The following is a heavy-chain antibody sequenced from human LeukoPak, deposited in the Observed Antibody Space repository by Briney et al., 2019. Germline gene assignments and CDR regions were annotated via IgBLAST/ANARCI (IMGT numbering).Heavy chain of an antibody. J-gene: IGHJ4*02. CDR1: GGSISSYY. Sequence: SETLSLTCTVSGGSISSYYWNWIRLPPGKGLEWIGYIYYTGATYYNPSLKNRVTISLATSNTQFSLKLSPVTAAAAAVYYCARAGYSYGTAYYFDYWGQGALVTVSS. CDR2: IYYTGAT. CDR3: ARAGYSYGTAYYFDY. V-gene: IGHV4-59*01. D-gene: IGHD5-18*01.